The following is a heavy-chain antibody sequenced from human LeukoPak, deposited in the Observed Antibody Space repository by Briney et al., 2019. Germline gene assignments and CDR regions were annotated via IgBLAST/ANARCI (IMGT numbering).Heavy chain of an antibody. D-gene: IGHD3-9*01. CDR2: ISSSGGST. CDR1: GFTFSSYA. J-gene: IGHJ2*01. CDR3: AKAYYDILTGSAWYFDL. V-gene: IGHV3-23*01. Sequence: GGSLRLSCAASGFTFSSYAMSWVRQAPGKGLEWVSAISSSGGSTYYADSVKGRFTISRDNSKNTLYLQMNSLRAEDTAVYYCAKAYYDILTGSAWYFDLWGRGTLVTVSS.